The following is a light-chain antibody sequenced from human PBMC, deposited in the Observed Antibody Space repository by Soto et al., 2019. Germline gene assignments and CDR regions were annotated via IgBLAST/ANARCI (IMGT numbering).Light chain of an antibody. CDR1: NIGSKS. J-gene: IGLJ2*01. CDR2: YDS. CDR3: QVGDSSSDHVV. Sequence: SYELTQPPSVSVAPGKTARITCGGNNIGSKSVHWYQQKPGQAPVLVIYYDSERPSGIPERFSGSNSGNTATLTISRVEAGDEADYDGQVGDSSSDHVVFGGGTKLTVL. V-gene: IGLV3-21*04.